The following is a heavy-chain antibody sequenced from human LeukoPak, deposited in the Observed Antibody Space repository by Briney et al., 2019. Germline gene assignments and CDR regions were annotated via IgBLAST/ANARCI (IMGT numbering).Heavy chain of an antibody. D-gene: IGHD2-2*01. Sequence: PSETLSLSCTVSGGSISSYYWSWIRQPPGKGLEWIGYIYYSGSTNYNPSLKSRVTISVDTSKNQFSLKLSSVTAADTAVYYCASLGLSNCSSTSCYFQQDWFDPWGQGTLVTVSS. CDR1: GGSISSYY. J-gene: IGHJ5*02. CDR2: IYYSGST. CDR3: ASLGLSNCSSTSCYFQQDWFDP. V-gene: IGHV4-59*01.